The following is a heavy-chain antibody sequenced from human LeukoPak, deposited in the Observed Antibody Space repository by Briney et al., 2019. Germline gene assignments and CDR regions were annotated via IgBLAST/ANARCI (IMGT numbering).Heavy chain of an antibody. CDR1: GFTFSSYS. D-gene: IGHD4-11*01. J-gene: IGHJ4*02. CDR3: ARANDYSNPGGFY. V-gene: IGHV3-48*01. CDR2: ISSSSSTI. Sequence: GGSLRLSCAASGFTFSSYSMNSVRQAPGKGLEWVSYISSSSSTIYYADSVKGRFTISRDNAKNSLYLQMNSLRAEDTAVYYCARANDYSNPGGFYWGQGTLVTVSS.